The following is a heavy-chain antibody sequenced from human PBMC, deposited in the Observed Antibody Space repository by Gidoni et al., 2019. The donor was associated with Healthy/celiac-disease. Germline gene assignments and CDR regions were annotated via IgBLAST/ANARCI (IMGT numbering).Heavy chain of an antibody. Sequence: QVQLQESGPALVQPSQTLSLTCTVSGGSISSGGYYLSWIRQHPGKGLEWIGYIYYSGSTYYNPYLKSRVTISVDTSKNQFSRKLSSVTAADTAVYYCARSGGDYYDSSGYPSGLFDYWGQGTLVTVSS. V-gene: IGHV4-31*03. J-gene: IGHJ4*02. CDR3: ARSGGDYYDSSGYPSGLFDY. CDR1: GGSISSGGYY. D-gene: IGHD3-22*01. CDR2: IYYSGST.